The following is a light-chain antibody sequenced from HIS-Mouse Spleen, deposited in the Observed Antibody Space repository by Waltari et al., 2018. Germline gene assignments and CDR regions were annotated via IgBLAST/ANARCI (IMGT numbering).Light chain of an antibody. Sequence: QSVLTQPPSASGTPGQRVTIPCSGSRSHIGSNTVNWYQQLPGTAPKLLIYSNNQRPSGVPDRFSGSKSGTSASLAISGLQSEDEADYYCAAWDDSLNGWVFGGGTKLTVL. V-gene: IGLV1-44*01. CDR1: RSHIGSNT. J-gene: IGLJ3*02. CDR3: AAWDDSLNGWV. CDR2: SNN.